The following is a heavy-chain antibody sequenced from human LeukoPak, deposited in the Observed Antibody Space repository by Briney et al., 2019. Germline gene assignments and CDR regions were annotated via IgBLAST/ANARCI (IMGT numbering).Heavy chain of an antibody. J-gene: IGHJ4*02. CDR1: GFTSSSHW. CDR2: IKQDESEK. Sequence: GGSLRLSCAASGFTSSSHWMSWIRQAPGKGLEWVANIKQDESEKFYVDSVKGRFTISRDSAKQSLYLQMDSLRAEDTAVYYCVRDKGGLLRVFDYWGQGTLVTVSS. CDR3: VRDKGGLLRVFDY. D-gene: IGHD3-10*01. V-gene: IGHV3-7*01.